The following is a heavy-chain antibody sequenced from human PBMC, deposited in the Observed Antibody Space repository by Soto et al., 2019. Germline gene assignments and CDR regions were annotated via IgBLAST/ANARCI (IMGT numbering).Heavy chain of an antibody. CDR3: ARDNTTKLWEYNWFAP. CDR2: INPSGGST. D-gene: IGHD3-16*01. CDR1: GYTFTSYY. V-gene: IGHV1-46*01. Sequence: ASVKVSCKASGYTFTSYYMHWVRQAPGQGLEWMGIINPSGGSTSYAQKFQGRVTMTRDTSTSTVYMELSSLRSEDTAVYYCARDNTTKLWEYNWFAPWGQGTLVTVSS. J-gene: IGHJ5*01.